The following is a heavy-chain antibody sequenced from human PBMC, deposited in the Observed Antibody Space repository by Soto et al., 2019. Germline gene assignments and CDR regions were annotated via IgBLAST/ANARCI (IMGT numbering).Heavy chain of an antibody. CDR3: ARGSDSHTPSLTNYYYYMDV. CDR1: GFTFSDYY. CDR2: ISSSGSTI. D-gene: IGHD2-21*02. V-gene: IGHV3-11*01. Sequence: GGSLRLSCAASGFTFSDYYMSWIRQAPGKGLEWVSYISSSGSTIYYADSVKGRFTISRDNAKNSLYLQMNSLRAEDTAVYYCARGSDSHTPSLTNYYYYMDVWGKGTTVTVSS. J-gene: IGHJ6*03.